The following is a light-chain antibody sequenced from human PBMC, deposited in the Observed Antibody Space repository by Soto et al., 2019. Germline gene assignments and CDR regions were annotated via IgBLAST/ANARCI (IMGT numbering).Light chain of an antibody. CDR3: QQSGSSPRT. V-gene: IGKV3-20*01. J-gene: IGKJ1*01. CDR1: QSVYSNY. CDR2: GVS. Sequence: EIVLTQSPGTLSLSPGERATLSCRASQSVYSNYLAWYQQKVGQAPRLLIYGVSSRATGIPDRFSASGSGTDFTLTINRLETEDFAVYYCQQSGSSPRTFGQGTKVEVK.